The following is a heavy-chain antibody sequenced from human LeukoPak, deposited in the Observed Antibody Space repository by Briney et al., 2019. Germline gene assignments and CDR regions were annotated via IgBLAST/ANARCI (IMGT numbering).Heavy chain of an antibody. Sequence: GGSLRLSCAASGFTFSSYSMNWVRQAPGKGLEWISYISGSTITINYADSVRGRLTISRDNAKNSLYLQMNSLRAEDTAVYYCARESGALGAFDIWGQGTMVTVSS. CDR3: ARESGALGAFDI. CDR2: ISGSTITI. J-gene: IGHJ3*02. CDR1: GFTFSSYS. D-gene: IGHD3-10*01. V-gene: IGHV3-48*01.